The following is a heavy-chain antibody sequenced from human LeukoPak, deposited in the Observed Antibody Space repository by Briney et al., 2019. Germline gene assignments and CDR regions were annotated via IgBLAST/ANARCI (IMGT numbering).Heavy chain of an antibody. CDR1: GYTFTSYD. CDR3: AKDLKGCGGDCYSHAFDI. CDR2: MNPNSGNT. V-gene: IGHV1-8*01. Sequence: VASVKVSCKASGYTFTSYDINWVRQATGQGLEWMGWMNPNSGNTGYAQKFQGRVTMTRNTSISTAYMELSSLRSEDTAVYYCAKDLKGCGGDCYSHAFDIWGQGTMVTVSS. J-gene: IGHJ3*02. D-gene: IGHD2-21*02.